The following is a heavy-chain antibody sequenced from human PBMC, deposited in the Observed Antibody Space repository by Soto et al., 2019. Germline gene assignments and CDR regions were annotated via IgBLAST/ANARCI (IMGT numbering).Heavy chain of an antibody. J-gene: IGHJ4*02. V-gene: IGHV4-59*01. CDR2: IHYSGTT. CDR1: GGSMRNYF. Sequence: PSETLSLTCTVSGGSMRNYFWTWIRQPPGKGLEWIGYIHYSGTTSFFPSYNPSLRSRVTISEDTSKNQFSLKLLSVTTADTAGYFCAAGEASSRNLAPYYLDFWGQGTPVTVS. CDR3: AAGEASSRNLAPYYLDF. D-gene: IGHD6-13*01.